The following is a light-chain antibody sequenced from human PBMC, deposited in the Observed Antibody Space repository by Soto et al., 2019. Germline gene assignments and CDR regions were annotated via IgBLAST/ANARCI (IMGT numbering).Light chain of an antibody. Sequence: QSVLTQSPSASVTPGQRVTISCSGSRSNIGTYAVNWYQQLPGAAPTLLIFRNHQRPSGVPDRLSGSKSGTSASLAIRGPQSEDEADYYCAAWDDSLRAVVFGGGTKVTVL. CDR1: RSNIGTYA. CDR2: RNH. J-gene: IGLJ2*01. CDR3: AAWDDSLRAVV. V-gene: IGLV1-44*01.